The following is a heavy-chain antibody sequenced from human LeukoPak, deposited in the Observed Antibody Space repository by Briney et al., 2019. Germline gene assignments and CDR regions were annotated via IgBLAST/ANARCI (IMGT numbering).Heavy chain of an antibody. CDR2: ISSSSSYI. Sequence: GGTLRLSCAASGFTFSSYTMKWVRQAPGKGLEWVSSISSSSSYIYYADSVKGRFTISRDNAKNSLFLQMNSLRAEDTAVYFCARATWDPNYYYYMDVWGKGTTVTISS. V-gene: IGHV3-21*01. CDR1: GFTFSSYT. J-gene: IGHJ6*03. D-gene: IGHD1-26*01. CDR3: ARATWDPNYYYYMDV.